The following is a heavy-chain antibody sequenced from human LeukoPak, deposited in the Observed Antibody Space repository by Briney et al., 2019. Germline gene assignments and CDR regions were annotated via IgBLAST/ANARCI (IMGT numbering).Heavy chain of an antibody. V-gene: IGHV4-34*01. Sequence: SETLSLTCAVYGGSFSGYYWSWIRQPPGKGLEWIGEINHSGSTNYNPSLKSRVTISVDTSKNQFSLKLSSVTAADTAVYYCARGRGRTRDYWGQGTLVTVSS. CDR1: GGSFSGYY. CDR3: ARGRGRTRDY. J-gene: IGHJ4*02. D-gene: IGHD1-14*01. CDR2: INHSGST.